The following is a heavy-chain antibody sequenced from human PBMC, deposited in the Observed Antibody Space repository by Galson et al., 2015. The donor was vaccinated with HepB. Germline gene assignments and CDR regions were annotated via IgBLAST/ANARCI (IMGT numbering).Heavy chain of an antibody. CDR1: GFSLSTSEVR. D-gene: IGHD3-10*01. J-gene: IGHJ5*02. CDR2: IDWDDEK. V-gene: IGHV2-70*04. CDR3: VHSSSGSYYGP. Sequence: PALVKPTQTLTLTCTLSGFSLSTSEVRILWIRQTPGKALEWLGRIDWDDEKFYSTSLSNKITVTKDASKEQVVLTMTNMDPVDTATYYCVHSSSGSYYGPWGQGIVVTVSS.